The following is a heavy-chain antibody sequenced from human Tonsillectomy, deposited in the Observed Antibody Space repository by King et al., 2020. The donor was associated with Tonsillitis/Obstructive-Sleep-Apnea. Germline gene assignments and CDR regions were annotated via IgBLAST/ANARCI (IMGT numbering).Heavy chain of an antibody. CDR3: AREVSRMGLYSYGYPDAFDI. CDR2: ISYDGSNK. Sequence: VQLVESGGGVVQPGRSLRLSCAASGFTFSSYAMHWVRQAPGKGLEWVAVISYDGSNKYYADSVKGRFTISRDNSKNTLYLQMNSLRAEDTAVYYCAREVSRMGLYSYGYPDAFDIWGQGTMVTVSS. CDR1: GFTFSSYA. D-gene: IGHD5-18*01. V-gene: IGHV3-30*04. J-gene: IGHJ3*02.